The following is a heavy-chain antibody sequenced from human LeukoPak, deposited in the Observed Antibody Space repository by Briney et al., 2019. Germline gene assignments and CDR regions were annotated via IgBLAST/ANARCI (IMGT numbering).Heavy chain of an antibody. J-gene: IGHJ4*02. Sequence: PSETLSLTCTVSGGSISSYYWSWIRQPPGKGLEWIGEINHSGSTNYNPSLKSRVTISVDTSKNQFSLKLSSVTAADTAVYYCARGTIFGVVPYYFDYWGQGTLVTVSS. D-gene: IGHD3-3*01. CDR3: ARGTIFGVVPYYFDY. CDR1: GGSISSYY. CDR2: INHSGST. V-gene: IGHV4-34*01.